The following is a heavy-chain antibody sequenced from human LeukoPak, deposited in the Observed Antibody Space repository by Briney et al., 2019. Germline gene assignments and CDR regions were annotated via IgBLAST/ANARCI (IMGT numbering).Heavy chain of an antibody. V-gene: IGHV3-23*01. CDR3: AKSDCGGDCHLLDY. CDR1: GFTFSSYA. D-gene: IGHD2-21*02. CDR2: FGGSGGTI. Sequence: GGPLRLSCAASGFTFSSYAMSWVRQAPGKGLEWVSHFGGSGGTIYYADSVKGRFTISRDNSKNTLYLQMSSRRAEDTAVYYCAKSDCGGDCHLLDYWGQGPLVPVSS. J-gene: IGHJ4*02.